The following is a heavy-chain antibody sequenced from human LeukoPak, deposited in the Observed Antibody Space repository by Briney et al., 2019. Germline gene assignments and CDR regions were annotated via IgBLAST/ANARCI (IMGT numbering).Heavy chain of an antibody. CDR1: GGSISSYY. D-gene: IGHD6-19*01. CDR2: IYNSGST. Sequence: SETLSLTCSVSGGSISSYYWSWIRQPPGKGLEWIGYIYNSGSTNYNPSLKSRVTISVDTSKNQFSLKLTAVTAADTAVYYCARNSAVATSRSWFDPWGQGTLVTVSS. V-gene: IGHV4-4*08. CDR3: ARNSAVATSRSWFDP. J-gene: IGHJ5*02.